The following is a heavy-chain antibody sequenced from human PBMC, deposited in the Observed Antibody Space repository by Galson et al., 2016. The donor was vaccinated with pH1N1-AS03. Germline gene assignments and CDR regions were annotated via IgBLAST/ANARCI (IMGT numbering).Heavy chain of an antibody. CDR3: AAGSPAPFDY. CDR1: GGTFSNFA. Sequence: SVKVSCKASGGTFSNFAFSWLRQAPRQGLEWMGRIIPILDIVNLANYAHHFQGRATMTADKSTNTLYMELSSLRSEDTAVYYCAAGSPAPFDYWGQGTLFTVSS. J-gene: IGHJ4*02. CDR2: IIPILDIVNLA. V-gene: IGHV1-69*04.